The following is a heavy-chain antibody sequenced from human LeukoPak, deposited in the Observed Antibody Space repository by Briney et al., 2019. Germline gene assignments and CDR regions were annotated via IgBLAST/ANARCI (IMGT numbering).Heavy chain of an antibody. V-gene: IGHV1-2*02. CDR2: IHSNSGVT. CDR1: GYTFTDCY. CDR3: TREDY. J-gene: IGHJ4*02. Sequence: ASVKVSCKASGYTFTDCYIHWVRQAPGQGLEWMGWIHSNSGVTVYSQKFQGRVTMTRDTSITTAYMELSRLTSDDTAMYYCTREDYWGQGTLVTVSS.